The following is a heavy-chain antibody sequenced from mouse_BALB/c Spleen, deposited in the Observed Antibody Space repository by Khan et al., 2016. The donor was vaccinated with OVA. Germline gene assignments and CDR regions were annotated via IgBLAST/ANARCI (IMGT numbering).Heavy chain of an antibody. V-gene: IGHV1S137*01. CDR1: GYTFTVYT. J-gene: IGHJ4*01. CDR2: ISPYYGDA. Sequence: VQLQESGAELVRPGVSVKISCKGSGYTFTVYTIHWVKQRHAQSLEWIGVISPYYGDAKYNQKFKDKATLTVATSSNTAYMEFGSLSSDDSAFLCCARSNNAATGRYAMDDWGQGTAVTASS. CDR3: ARSNNAATGRYAMDD.